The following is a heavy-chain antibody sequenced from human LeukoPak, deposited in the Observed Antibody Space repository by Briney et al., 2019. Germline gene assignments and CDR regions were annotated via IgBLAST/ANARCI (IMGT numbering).Heavy chain of an antibody. Sequence: GGSLRLSCAASGFTFSSYSMNWVRQAPGKGLEWVSSISSSSSYIYYADSVKGRFTISRDDAKNSLYLQMNSLRAEDTAVYYCARDDYSSGWYPDYWGQGTLVTVSS. D-gene: IGHD6-19*01. CDR2: ISSSSSYI. V-gene: IGHV3-21*01. CDR3: ARDDYSSGWYPDY. J-gene: IGHJ4*02. CDR1: GFTFSSYS.